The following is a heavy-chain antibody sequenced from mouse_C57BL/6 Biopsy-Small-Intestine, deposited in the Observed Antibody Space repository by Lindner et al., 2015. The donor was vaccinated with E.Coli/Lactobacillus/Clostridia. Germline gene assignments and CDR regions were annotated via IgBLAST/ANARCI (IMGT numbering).Heavy chain of an antibody. D-gene: IGHD1-1*01. CDR3: ARAAGGPNYYYGLDV. CDR1: GFPLNNYA. Sequence: SVKVSCKASGFPLNNYAIHWVRQAPGQRLEWMGWINAGSGNTQYPQDFQGRVTITRDASANTDYMELSSLRSEDTALYFCARAAGGPNYYYGLDVWGQGTTVTVSS. V-gene: IGHV1-84*02. CDR2: INAGSGNT. J-gene: IGHJ1*01.